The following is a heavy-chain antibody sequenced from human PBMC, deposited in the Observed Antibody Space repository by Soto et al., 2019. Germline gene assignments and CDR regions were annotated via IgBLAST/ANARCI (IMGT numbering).Heavy chain of an antibody. CDR2: LYYSGST. CDR3: ARRLDIVVVTAPYYSYDLDV. J-gene: IGHJ6*02. D-gene: IGHD2-21*02. V-gene: IGHV4-39*01. Sequence: ASETLSLTCTVSGGSISSSGYYWGWIRQPPGRGLEWIGSLYYSGSTYYNPSLKSRVTIFVDTSKNQFSLRVSSVTAADTAVYYCARRLDIVVVTAPYYSYDLDVWGQGTTVTVSS. CDR1: GGSISSSGYY.